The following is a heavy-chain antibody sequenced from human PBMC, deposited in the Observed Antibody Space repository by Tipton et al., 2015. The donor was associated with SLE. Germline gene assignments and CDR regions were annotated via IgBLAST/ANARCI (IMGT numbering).Heavy chain of an antibody. CDR2: IYYSGST. J-gene: IGHJ4*02. Sequence: TLSLTCTVSGGSISSYYWSWIRQPPGKGLEWIGYIYYSGSTNYNPSLRSRVTISVDTSKNQFSLKVSSVTAADTAVYYYARQGNWNDFDYWGQGTLVTVSS. CDR3: ARQGNWNDFDY. V-gene: IGHV4-59*08. CDR1: GGSISSYY. D-gene: IGHD1-1*01.